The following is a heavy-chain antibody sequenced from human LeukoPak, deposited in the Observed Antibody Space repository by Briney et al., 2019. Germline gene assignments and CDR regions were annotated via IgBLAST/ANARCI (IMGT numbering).Heavy chain of an antibody. Sequence: GESLKISCKGSGYSFTTHWIGWVRQMPGKGLEWMGMIYCGNSETRYSPSFQGQVTISADKSISTAYLQWSSLKASDTAMYYCARIRSILTAYYNFDYWGQGTLVTASS. CDR3: ARIRSILTAYYNFDY. CDR2: IYCGNSET. V-gene: IGHV5-51*01. CDR1: GYSFTTHW. D-gene: IGHD3-9*01. J-gene: IGHJ4*02.